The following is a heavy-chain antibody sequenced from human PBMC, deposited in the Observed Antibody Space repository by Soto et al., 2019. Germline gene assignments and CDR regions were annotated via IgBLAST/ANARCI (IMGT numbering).Heavy chain of an antibody. V-gene: IGHV3-23*01. J-gene: IGHJ6*03. Sequence: LLESGGGLVQPGGSLRRSCAASGLTFPSYAMNWVRQAPGKGLEWVSAIGGSGADTYYADSEKGRFTISRDNSKNTVCLEMNSLRAEDTAVYYCAKGFSSTQYLNYYFYHMDVWGKGTRVSVSS. D-gene: IGHD2-2*01. CDR3: AKGFSSTQYLNYYFYHMDV. CDR2: IGGSGADT. CDR1: GLTFPSYA.